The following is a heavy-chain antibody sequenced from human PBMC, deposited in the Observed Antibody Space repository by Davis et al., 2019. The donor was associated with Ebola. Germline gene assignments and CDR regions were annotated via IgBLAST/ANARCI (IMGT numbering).Heavy chain of an antibody. Sequence: GESLKISCKGFGYSFTNYWIGWVRQVPGKGLEWLGIIYPGDSDTRYSPSFQGQVTISADKSTTTAYLQWSSLRASDTAMYFCASLRRTITGMDDGFDVWGQGTMVTVSS. V-gene: IGHV5-51*01. CDR3: ASLRRTITGMDDGFDV. CDR2: IYPGDSDT. CDR1: GYSFTNYW. J-gene: IGHJ3*01. D-gene: IGHD1-20*01.